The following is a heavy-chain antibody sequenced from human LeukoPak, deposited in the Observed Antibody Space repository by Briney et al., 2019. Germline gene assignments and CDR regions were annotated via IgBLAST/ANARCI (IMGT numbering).Heavy chain of an antibody. CDR1: GGSFSGYY. CDR2: INHSGST. CDR3: ARVGEGSSSFRHFDY. V-gene: IGHV4-34*01. J-gene: IGHJ4*02. Sequence: SETLSLTCAVYGGSFSGYYWSWIRQPPGKGLEWIGEINHSGSTNYNPSLKSRVTISVDTSKNQFSLKPSSVTAADTAVYYCARVGEGSSSFRHFDYWGQGTLVTVSS. D-gene: IGHD6-6*01.